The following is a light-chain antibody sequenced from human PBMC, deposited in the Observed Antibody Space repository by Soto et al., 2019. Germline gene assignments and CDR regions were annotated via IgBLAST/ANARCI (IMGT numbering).Light chain of an antibody. CDR2: DAS. V-gene: IGKV3D-20*01. Sequence: EIVLTQSPATLSLSPGERATLSCGASQSVSSSYLGWYQQKPGLAPRLLIYDASSRATVIPDSFSGSGSGTDFTLTIRRLEPEDFAVYYCQQYGSSPYTFGQGTKLEIK. J-gene: IGKJ2*01. CDR1: QSVSSSY. CDR3: QQYGSSPYT.